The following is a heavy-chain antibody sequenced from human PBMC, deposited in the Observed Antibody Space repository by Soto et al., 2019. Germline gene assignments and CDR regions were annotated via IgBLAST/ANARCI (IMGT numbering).Heavy chain of an antibody. CDR3: TRGFGAGMDV. D-gene: IGHD3-10*01. V-gene: IGHV4-59*11. Sequence: PSETLSLTCTVSGASLSGRYWNWVRQPPGQGLEWIGNIYNSGSTKYNSSLKSRVIISLDTSENQVSLSLNSVTATDTAVYYCTRGFGAGMDVWDQGTTVTVSS. CDR1: GASLSGRY. J-gene: IGHJ6*02. CDR2: IYNSGST.